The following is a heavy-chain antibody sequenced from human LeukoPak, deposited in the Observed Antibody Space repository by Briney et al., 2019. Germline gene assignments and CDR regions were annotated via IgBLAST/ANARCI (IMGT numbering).Heavy chain of an antibody. CDR1: GFTFSNYW. V-gene: IGHV3-23*01. J-gene: IGHJ6*02. CDR2: ISGSGGST. CDR3: ARGSASRPKIAAAEEGYSEGMDV. Sequence: GGSLRLSCAASGFTFSNYWMSWVRQAPGKGLEWVSAISGSGGSTYYADSVKGRFTISRDNSKNTLYLQMNSLRAEDTAVYYCARGSASRPKIAAAEEGYSEGMDVWGQGTTVTVSS. D-gene: IGHD6-13*01.